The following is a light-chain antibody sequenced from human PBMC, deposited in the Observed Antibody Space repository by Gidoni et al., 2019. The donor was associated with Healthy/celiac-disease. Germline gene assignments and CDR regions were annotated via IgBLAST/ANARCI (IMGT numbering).Light chain of an antibody. CDR2: DVS. Sequence: QSAPTQPASVSGSPGQSITISCSGTSSDVDVYNYVSWYQQHPGKAPKLMISDVSNRPSGVSNRVSGSKSGDTASLTIAGLQAEDEADYYCSSYTSSSTWVFGGGTKLTVL. CDR1: SSDVDVYNY. J-gene: IGLJ3*02. V-gene: IGLV2-14*03. CDR3: SSYTSSSTWV.